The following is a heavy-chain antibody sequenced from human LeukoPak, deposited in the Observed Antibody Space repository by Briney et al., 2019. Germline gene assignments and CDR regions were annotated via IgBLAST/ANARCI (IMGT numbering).Heavy chain of an antibody. Sequence: GGSLRLSCAASGFTCSSYSMNWVRQGPGKGLEWVSFMSSSSSSIYYADSVKGRFTISRDNAKNSLYLQMNSLRAEDTAVYYCARGGELERRSLHYLDYWGQGTLVTVSS. CDR3: ARGGELERRSLHYLDY. J-gene: IGHJ4*02. CDR1: GFTCSSYS. CDR2: MSSSSSSI. D-gene: IGHD1-1*01. V-gene: IGHV3-21*06.